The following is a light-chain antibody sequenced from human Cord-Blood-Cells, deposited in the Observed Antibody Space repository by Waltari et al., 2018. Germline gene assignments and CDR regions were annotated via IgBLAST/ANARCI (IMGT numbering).Light chain of an antibody. CDR2: EGS. CDR3: CSYAGSSTWV. V-gene: IGLV2-23*01. J-gene: IGLJ3*02. CDR1: SSDVGSYNL. Sequence: QSALTQPASVSGSPGQSITISCTGTSSDVGSYNLVSWYQQHPGKAPKLMIYEGSKRPSGVANRFSCSESGNTASLTISGLQAEDEADYCCCSYAGSSTWVFGGGTKLTVL.